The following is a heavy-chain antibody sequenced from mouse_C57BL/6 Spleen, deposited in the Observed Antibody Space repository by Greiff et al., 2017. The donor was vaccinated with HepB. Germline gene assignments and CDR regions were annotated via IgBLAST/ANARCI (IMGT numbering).Heavy chain of an antibody. CDR1: GYAFTNYL. CDR3: ARGGSHYYAMDY. J-gene: IGHJ4*01. Sequence: QVQLKESGAELVRPGTSVKVSCKASGYAFTNYLIEWVKQRPGQGLEWIGVINPGSGGTNYNEKFKGKATLTADKSSSTAYMQLSSLTSEDSAVYFCARGGSHYYAMDYWGQGTSVTVSS. V-gene: IGHV1-54*01. CDR2: INPGSGGT.